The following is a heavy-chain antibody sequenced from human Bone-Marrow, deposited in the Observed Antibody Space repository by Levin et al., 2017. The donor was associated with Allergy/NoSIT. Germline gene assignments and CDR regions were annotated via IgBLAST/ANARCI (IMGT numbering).Heavy chain of an antibody. J-gene: IGHJ4*02. CDR1: GLIVSNNY. CDR3: ARDDGS. D-gene: IGHD3-16*01. CDR2: IYSDGSS. V-gene: IGHV3-66*02. Sequence: SCAVSGLIVSNNYMSWVRQAPGKGLEWVSVIYSDGSSYYGDSVKGRFTISRDNSRNTLYLQINSLRVEDTAVYYCARDDGSWGQGTLVTVSS.